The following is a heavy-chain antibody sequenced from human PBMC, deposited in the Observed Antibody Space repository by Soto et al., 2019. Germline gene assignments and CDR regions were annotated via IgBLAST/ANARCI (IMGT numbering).Heavy chain of an antibody. D-gene: IGHD6-19*01. J-gene: IGHJ5*02. CDR2: IYYSGST. CDR1: GGSISSSSYY. Sequence: PSETLSLTCTVSGGSISSSSYYWGWIRQPPGKGLEWIGSIYYSGSTYYNPSLKSRVTISVDTSKNQFSLKLSSVTAADTAVYYCASLDFNLDEWLVPRYNWFDPWGQGTLVTVSS. V-gene: IGHV4-39*01. CDR3: ASLDFNLDEWLVPRYNWFDP.